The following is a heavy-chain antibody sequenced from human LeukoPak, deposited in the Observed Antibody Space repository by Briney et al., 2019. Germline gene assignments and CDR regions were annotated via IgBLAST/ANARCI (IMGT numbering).Heavy chain of an antibody. CDR1: GGSISGTNW. CDR3: ARHEGKGYYYIMDV. Sequence: PSETLSLTCAVSGGSISGTNWWSWVRQPPGKGLEWIGEIYHSGSTNYNPSLESRVTISVDKSKNQFSLKLSSVTAADTAVYYCARHEGKGYYYIMDVWGQGTTVTVSS. CDR2: IYHSGST. V-gene: IGHV4-4*02. J-gene: IGHJ6*02.